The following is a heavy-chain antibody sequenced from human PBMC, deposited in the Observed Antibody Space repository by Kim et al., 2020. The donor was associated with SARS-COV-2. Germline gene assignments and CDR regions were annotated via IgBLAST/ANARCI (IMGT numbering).Heavy chain of an antibody. Sequence: TYYTPTLKSRVTISVDTSKNQFSLKLSSVTAADTAVYYCARQMATKFFDYWGQGTLVTVSS. CDR3: ARQMATKFFDY. D-gene: IGHD5-12*01. J-gene: IGHJ4*02. CDR2: T. V-gene: IGHV4-39*01.